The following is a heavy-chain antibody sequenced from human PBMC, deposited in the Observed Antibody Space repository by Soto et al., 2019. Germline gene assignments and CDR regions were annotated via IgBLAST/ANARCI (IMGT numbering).Heavy chain of an antibody. J-gene: IGHJ4*02. CDR1: GFTFKNYY. V-gene: IGHV3-11*01. D-gene: IGHD6-13*01. CDR3: ARQYSSMLDL. CDR2: ISDSGNSI. Sequence: PGGSLRLCCAASGFTFKNYYMNWIRQTPGKGLEWVSYISDSGNSIYYADSLKGRVTISRDNAKNSLLLEMNSRRAEDTAIYYCARQYSSMLDLWGQGTLVTVSS.